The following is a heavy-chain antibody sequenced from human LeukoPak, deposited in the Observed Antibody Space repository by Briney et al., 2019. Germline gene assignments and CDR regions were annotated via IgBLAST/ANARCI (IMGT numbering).Heavy chain of an antibody. D-gene: IGHD6-19*01. V-gene: IGHV1-69*04. CDR1: GGTFSSYA. Sequence: SVKVSCKASGGTFSSYAISWVRQAPGQGLEWMGRIIPILGIANYAQKFQGRVTFTADKSTSTAYMELSSLRSEDTAVYYCASRLGNDAFDTWGQGTMVTVSS. J-gene: IGHJ3*02. CDR2: IIPILGIA. CDR3: ASRLGNDAFDT.